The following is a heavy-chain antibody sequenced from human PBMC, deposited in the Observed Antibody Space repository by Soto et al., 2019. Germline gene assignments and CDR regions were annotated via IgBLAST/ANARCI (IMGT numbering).Heavy chain of an antibody. V-gene: IGHV3-23*01. CDR1: GFSFISYA. J-gene: IGHJ6*02. CDR3: TKGGVRFLEWLGDV. Sequence: DVQLLESGGGLVQPGKSLRLSCAASGFSFISYAMSWVRQVPGKRLEWVSSISDSGGRTFYAESVECRFTISRADSTSTLFLKMNSLRAEDTAIYYCTKGGVRFLEWLGDVWGQGTTVTFSS. D-gene: IGHD3-3*01. CDR2: ISDSGGRT.